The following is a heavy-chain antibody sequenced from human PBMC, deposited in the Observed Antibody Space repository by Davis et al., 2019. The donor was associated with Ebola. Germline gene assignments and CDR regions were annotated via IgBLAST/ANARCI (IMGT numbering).Heavy chain of an antibody. CDR3: ASSESFYDYHAYFES. V-gene: IGHV3-74*01. CDR2: INNDGTST. D-gene: IGHD5-12*01. J-gene: IGHJ4*02. Sequence: HTGGSLRLSCAASGFTLSEYWMHWVRQAPGKGLEWVSRINNDGTSTNYTDVVRGRFTVSRDNAKNTLYLQMNSLRAEDSAVYYCASSESFYDYHAYFESWGQGALVTVSS. CDR1: GFTLSEYW.